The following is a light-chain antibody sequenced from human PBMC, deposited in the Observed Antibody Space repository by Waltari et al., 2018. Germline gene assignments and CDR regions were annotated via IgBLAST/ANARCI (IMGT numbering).Light chain of an antibody. V-gene: IGKV1-39*01. J-gene: IGKJ2*01. CDR2: AAS. CDR3: QQSYSTRMYT. CDR1: KSISSY. Sequence: DIQMTKSPSSLSASVGHRVTITCRASKSISSYLNWYQQKPGKAPKLLIYAASSLQSGVPSRFSGSGSGTDFTLTISSLQPEDFATYYCQQSYSTRMYTFGQGTKLEIK.